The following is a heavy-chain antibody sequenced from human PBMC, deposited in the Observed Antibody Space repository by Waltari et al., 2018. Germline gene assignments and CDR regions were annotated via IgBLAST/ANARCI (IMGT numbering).Heavy chain of an antibody. Sequence: QVQLQESGPGLVKPSQNLSLTCTVSGGYFTSGTYYWSWIRQHPGEGLEWLGYISNRGIMYYNPPLKIRLTMSRDTSKNQFSRKLDSATAADTAVYYWARTLGNRNVPRGEAFDIWGQGTMVAVSS. CDR1: GGYFTSGTYY. D-gene: IGHD7-27*01. CDR3: ARTLGNRNVPRGEAFDI. J-gene: IGHJ3*02. CDR2: ISNRGIM. V-gene: IGHV4-31*03.